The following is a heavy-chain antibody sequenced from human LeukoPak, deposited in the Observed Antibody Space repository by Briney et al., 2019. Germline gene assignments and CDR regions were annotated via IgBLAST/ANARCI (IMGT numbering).Heavy chain of an antibody. CDR2: IYTSGST. CDR1: GGSISSYY. D-gene: IGHD3-22*01. CDR3: AREVYYYDRSGYQGAPFDP. Sequence: SETLSLTCTVSGGSISSYYWSWIRQPAGKGLEWIGRIYTSGSTNYNPSLKSRVTMSVDTSKNQFSLKLSSVTAADTAVYYCAREVYYYDRSGYQGAPFDPWGQGTLVTVSS. J-gene: IGHJ5*02. V-gene: IGHV4-4*07.